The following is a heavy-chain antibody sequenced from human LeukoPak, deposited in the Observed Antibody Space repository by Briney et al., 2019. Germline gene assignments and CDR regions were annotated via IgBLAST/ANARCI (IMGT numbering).Heavy chain of an antibody. CDR1: GYTFTGYY. V-gene: IGHV1-18*04. Sequence: ASVKVSCKASGYTFTGYYIFWVRQAPGQGLEWMGWSSTYNGDTNYAQKLQGRVTMTTDTSTSTAYMELRSLRSDDTAVYYCAREYGDYPDTWVYWGQGTLVTVSS. J-gene: IGHJ4*02. D-gene: IGHD4-17*01. CDR3: AREYGDYPDTWVY. CDR2: SSTYNGDT.